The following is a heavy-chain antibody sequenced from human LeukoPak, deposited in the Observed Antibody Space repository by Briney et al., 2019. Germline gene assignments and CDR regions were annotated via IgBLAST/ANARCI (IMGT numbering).Heavy chain of an antibody. CDR1: GFTFSSYA. CDR2: ISYDGSNK. D-gene: IGHD3-22*01. CDR3: ARTYYYDSSGYYALDY. J-gene: IGHJ4*02. Sequence: GGSLRLSCAASGFTFSSYAMPWVRQAPGKGLEWVAVISYDGSNKYYADSVKGRFTISRDNSKNTLYLQMNSLRAEDTAVYYCARTYYYDSSGYYALDYWGQGSLVTVSS. V-gene: IGHV3-30-3*01.